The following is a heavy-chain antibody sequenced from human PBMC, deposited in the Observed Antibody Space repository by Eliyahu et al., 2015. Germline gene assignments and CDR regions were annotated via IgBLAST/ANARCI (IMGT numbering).Heavy chain of an antibody. D-gene: IGHD3-10*01. CDR2: VKSKIDGGTI. CDR1: GFIFTNAW. Sequence: EVQLVESGGGLVLPGGSLRLSCATSGFIFTNAWMSWVRQAPGKGLEWVGRVKSKIDGGTIDYAAPVRGRFTISRDDSKNMVYLQMNSLTTEDTAVYYCTGDGEYLFGRGYWGQGTLVTVSS. CDR3: TGDGEYLFGRGY. V-gene: IGHV3-15*01. J-gene: IGHJ4*02.